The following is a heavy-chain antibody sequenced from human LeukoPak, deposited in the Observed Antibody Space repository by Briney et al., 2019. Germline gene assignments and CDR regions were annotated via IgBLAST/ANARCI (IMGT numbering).Heavy chain of an antibody. Sequence: GGSLRLSCAASGFTFSSYAMHWVRQAPGKGLEWVAVISYDGSNKYYADSVKGRFTISRDNSKNTLYLQMNSLRAEDTAVYYCASELFRYYDRLTDYWGQGTLVTVSS. V-gene: IGHV3-30-3*01. CDR2: ISYDGSNK. CDR1: GFTFSSYA. J-gene: IGHJ4*02. CDR3: ASELFRYYDRLTDY. D-gene: IGHD3-22*01.